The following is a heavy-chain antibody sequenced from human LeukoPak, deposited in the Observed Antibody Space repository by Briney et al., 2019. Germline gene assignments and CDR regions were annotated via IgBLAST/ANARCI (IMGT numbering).Heavy chain of an antibody. CDR1: AFIFSRYE. D-gene: IGHD4-17*01. J-gene: IGHJ4*02. CDR3: ARVATVTGYFDY. CDR2: IATGSTI. V-gene: IGHV3-48*03. Sequence: GGSLRLSCVGSAFIFSRYELSWVRQAPGKGLEWVSYIATGSTIYYADSVEGRFTISRDNTKNSLYLQMNTLRAEDTAIYYCARVATVTGYFDYWGQGTLVTVPS.